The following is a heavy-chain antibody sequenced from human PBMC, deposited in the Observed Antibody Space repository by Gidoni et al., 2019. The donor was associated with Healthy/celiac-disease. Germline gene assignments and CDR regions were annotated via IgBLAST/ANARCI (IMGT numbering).Heavy chain of an antibody. CDR3: ARTAQWLDRRVDY. CDR1: GDSFSGYC. CDR2: INHSGST. D-gene: IGHD6-19*01. V-gene: IGHV4-34*01. Sequence: QVQLQLWGAGRLKPSATLSRTCAVYGDSFSGYCWSWIRQPPGKELEWIGEINHSGSTNYYPSLKSRVTISVYTSNNQFSLKLSSVTAADTAVYYCARTAQWLDRRVDYWGQGTLVTVSS. J-gene: IGHJ4*02.